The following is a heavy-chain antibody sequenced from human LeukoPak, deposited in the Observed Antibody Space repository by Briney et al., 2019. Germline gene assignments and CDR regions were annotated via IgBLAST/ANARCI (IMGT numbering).Heavy chain of an antibody. Sequence: PSETLSLTCTVSGGSVSSGSYYWSWIRQPPGKGLEWIGYIYYSGSTNYNPSLKSRVTISVDTSKNQFSLKLSSVTAADTAVYYCARDKSQWLVPGNWFDPWGQGTLVTVSS. V-gene: IGHV4-61*01. D-gene: IGHD6-19*01. CDR3: ARDKSQWLVPGNWFDP. J-gene: IGHJ5*02. CDR1: GGSVSSGSYY. CDR2: IYYSGST.